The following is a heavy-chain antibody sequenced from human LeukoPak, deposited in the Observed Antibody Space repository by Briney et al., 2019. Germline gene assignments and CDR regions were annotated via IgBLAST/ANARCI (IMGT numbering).Heavy chain of an antibody. Sequence: VASVKVSCKASGGTFSSYAISWVRQAPGQGLEWMGGIIPIFGTANYAQKFQGRVTITADESTSTAYMELSSLRSEDTAVYYCARGTHYYYYYMDVWGKGTTVTVSS. V-gene: IGHV1-69*13. CDR3: ARGTHYYYYYMDV. CDR1: GGTFSSYA. J-gene: IGHJ6*03. D-gene: IGHD2-2*01. CDR2: IIPIFGTA.